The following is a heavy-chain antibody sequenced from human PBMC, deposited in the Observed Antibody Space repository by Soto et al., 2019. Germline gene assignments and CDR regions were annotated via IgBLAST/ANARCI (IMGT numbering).Heavy chain of an antibody. V-gene: IGHV1-69*18. CDR1: GGTFSTYS. Sequence: QVQLVQSGAEVKEPGSSVKVSCKASGGTFSTYSISWVRQAPGQGLEWMGMIIPMFGTPDYAQKSQGRVTITADESTRTVCMELSSLRSEDTAVYYCAREGGAYSSGWRYFDYWGQGTLVTVSS. D-gene: IGHD6-19*01. J-gene: IGHJ4*02. CDR3: AREGGAYSSGWRYFDY. CDR2: IIPMFGTP.